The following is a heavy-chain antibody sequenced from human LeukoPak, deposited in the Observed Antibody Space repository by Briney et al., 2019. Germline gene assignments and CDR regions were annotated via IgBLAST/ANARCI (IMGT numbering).Heavy chain of an antibody. Sequence: GGSLRLPCAASGFTFSDDSMNWVRQAPGKGLEWVSSISSSSSYIYYADSVKGRFTISRDNSKNTLYLQMNSLRAEDTAVYYCARGVLYFDYWGQGTLVTVSS. CDR3: ARGVLYFDY. CDR2: ISSSSSYI. D-gene: IGHD2/OR15-2a*01. V-gene: IGHV3-21*04. CDR1: GFTFSDDS. J-gene: IGHJ4*02.